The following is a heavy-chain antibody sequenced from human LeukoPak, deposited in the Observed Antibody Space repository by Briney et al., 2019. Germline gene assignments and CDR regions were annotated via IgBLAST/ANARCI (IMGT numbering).Heavy chain of an antibody. Sequence: ASVKVSCKASGYTFTSYYMHWVRQAPGQGLEWMGGIIPIFGTANYAQKFQGRVTITADESTSTAYMELSSLRSEDTAVYYCARERPPAHGVSYFDYWGQGTLVTVSS. CDR3: ARERPPAHGVSYFDY. D-gene: IGHD2-8*01. CDR2: IIPIFGTA. J-gene: IGHJ4*02. V-gene: IGHV1-69*13. CDR1: GYTFTSYY.